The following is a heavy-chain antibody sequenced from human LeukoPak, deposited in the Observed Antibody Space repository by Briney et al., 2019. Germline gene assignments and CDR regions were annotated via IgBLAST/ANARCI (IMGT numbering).Heavy chain of an antibody. Sequence: SETLSLTCAVYGGSFSGYYWSWIRQPPGKGLEWIGEINHSGSTNYNPSLKSRVTMSVDTSKSQFSLKLCSVTAADTAVYYCARGQPADDYWGQGTLVTVSS. CDR2: INHSGST. J-gene: IGHJ4*02. CDR1: GGSFSGYY. CDR3: ARGQPADDY. D-gene: IGHD2-2*01. V-gene: IGHV4-34*01.